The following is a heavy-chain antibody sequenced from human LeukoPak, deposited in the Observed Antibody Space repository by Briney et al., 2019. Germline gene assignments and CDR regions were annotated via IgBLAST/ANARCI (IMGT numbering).Heavy chain of an antibody. V-gene: IGHV4-61*02. CDR2: IYTTGNT. CDR3: ARGGTLFTFFDS. J-gene: IGHJ4*02. Sequence: SETLSLTCTESGGSISSDDYYWNWIRQPAGRGLEWIGRIYTTGNTMYKPSLESRVSMSIDTSKNQVSLKVKSVTAADTAVYYCARGGTLFTFFDSWGQGNLVAVSS. CDR1: GGSISSDDYY.